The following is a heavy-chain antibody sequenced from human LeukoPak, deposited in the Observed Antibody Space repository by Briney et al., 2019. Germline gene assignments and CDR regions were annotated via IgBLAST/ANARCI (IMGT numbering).Heavy chain of an antibody. J-gene: IGHJ4*02. D-gene: IGHD6-19*01. V-gene: IGHV3-48*03. CDR3: ARILDSAWGELGY. CDR2: INLRGSKV. Sequence: GGSLRLSCKVSGFAFSEFEMNWVRHSPGKGLDWVAYINLRGSKVYYADSVKGRFTISRDNSKNTLYLQMNSLRAEDTAVYYCARILDSAWGELGYWGQGTLVTVSS. CDR1: GFAFSEFE.